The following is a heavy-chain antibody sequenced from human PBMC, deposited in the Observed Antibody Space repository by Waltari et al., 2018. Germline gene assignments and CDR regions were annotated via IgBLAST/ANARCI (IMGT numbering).Heavy chain of an antibody. J-gene: IGHJ4*02. V-gene: IGHV3-21*01. CDR1: GFTSRRCS. D-gene: IGHD6-13*01. CDR3: ARDPGAAADY. CDR2: ISSSSSYI. Sequence: EVQLVVSGGGLVKSGGSVRLTCAASGFTSRRCSMTWVRQAPGKGLEWVSSISSSSSYIYYADSVKGRFTISRDNAKNSLYLQMNSLRAEDTAVYYCARDPGAAADYWGQGTLVTVSS.